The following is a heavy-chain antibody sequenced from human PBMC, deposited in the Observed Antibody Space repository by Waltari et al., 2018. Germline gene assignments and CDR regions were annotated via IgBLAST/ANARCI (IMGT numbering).Heavy chain of an antibody. CDR3: AKGGPAIFGVLNTKRFDC. CDR2: INANNCDT. CDR1: GSTFTDYY. V-gene: IGHV1-2*06. Sequence: QVQLVQSGAEVKKPGASVKVSCQASGSTFTDYYVHWVRQAPGQGLEWMGRINANNCDTDYAQKFQGRVTMTRDTSLDTADMELSRLRSDDTAEYYCAKGGPAIFGVLNTKRFDCWGQGTPVTVSS. D-gene: IGHD3-3*01. J-gene: IGHJ4*02.